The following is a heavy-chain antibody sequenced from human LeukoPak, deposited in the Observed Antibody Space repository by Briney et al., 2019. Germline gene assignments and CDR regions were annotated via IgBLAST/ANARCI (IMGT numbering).Heavy chain of an antibody. J-gene: IGHJ3*02. CDR2: IYYSGST. V-gene: IGHV4-59*01. CDR3: AKDHKETPWLATDAFDI. Sequence: SETLSLTCTVSGGSISSYYWSWIRQPPGKGLEWIGYIYYSGSTNYNPSLKSRVTISVDTSKNQFSLKLSSVTAADTAVYYCAKDHKETPWLATDAFDIWGQGTMVTVSS. CDR1: GGSISSYY. D-gene: IGHD6-19*01.